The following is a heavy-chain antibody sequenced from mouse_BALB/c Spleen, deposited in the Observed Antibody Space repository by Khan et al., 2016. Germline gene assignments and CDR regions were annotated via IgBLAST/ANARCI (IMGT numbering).Heavy chain of an antibody. V-gene: IGHV2-2*02. J-gene: IGHJ1*01. CDR1: GLSLTNYG. D-gene: IGHD1-1*02. CDR3: ARKDDLLWGFDV. CDR2: IWSGGST. Sequence: QVQLKESGPGLVQPSQSLSITCTVSGLSLTNYGVHWVRQSPGKGLEWLGVIWSGGSTDYNAAFISRMSISKDNSKSQISFKMNSLQANDTAIYYCARKDDLLWGFDVWGAGTTVTVSS.